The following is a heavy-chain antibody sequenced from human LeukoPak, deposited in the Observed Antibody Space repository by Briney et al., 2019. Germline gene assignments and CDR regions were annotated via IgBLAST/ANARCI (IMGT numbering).Heavy chain of an antibody. D-gene: IGHD3-3*01. J-gene: IGHJ3*02. CDR2: IYYSGST. CDR3: ARDTLSYDFWSAPDAFDI. CDR1: GGSISSGDYY. V-gene: IGHV4-30-4*01. Sequence: SETLSLTCTVSGGSISSGDYYWSWIRQPPGKGLEWIGYIYYSGSTYYNPSLKSRVTISVDTSKNQFSLKLSSVTAADTAVYYCARDTLSYDFWSAPDAFDIWGQGTMVTVSS.